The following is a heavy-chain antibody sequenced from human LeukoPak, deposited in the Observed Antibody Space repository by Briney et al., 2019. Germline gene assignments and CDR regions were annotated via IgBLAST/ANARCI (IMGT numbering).Heavy chain of an antibody. CDR3: ARAPMVRGVIISVPSYYFDY. CDR1: GGSISSSNW. D-gene: IGHD3-10*01. J-gene: IGHJ4*02. Sequence: SGTLSLTCAVSGGSISSSNWWSWVRQPPGKGLEWIGEIYHSGSTNYNPSLKSRVTISVDKSKNQFSLKLSSVTAADTAVYYCARAPMVRGVIISVPSYYFDYWGQGTLVTVSS. V-gene: IGHV4-4*02. CDR2: IYHSGST.